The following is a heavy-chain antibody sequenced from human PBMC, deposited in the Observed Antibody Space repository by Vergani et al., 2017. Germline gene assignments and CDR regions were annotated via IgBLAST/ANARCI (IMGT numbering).Heavy chain of an antibody. V-gene: IGHV3-7*04. CDR2: IKQDGSEK. CDR1: GFTFSSYW. CDR3: ARGGXNGNYDAYYYYYYYMDV. Sequence: EVQLVESGGGLVQPGGSLRLSCAASGFTFSSYWMSWVRQAPGKGLEWVANIKQDGSEKYYVDSVKGRFTISRDNAKNSLYLQMNSLRAEDTAVYYCARGGXNGNYDAYYYYYYYMDVWGKGTTVTVSS. D-gene: IGHD4-17*01. J-gene: IGHJ6*03.